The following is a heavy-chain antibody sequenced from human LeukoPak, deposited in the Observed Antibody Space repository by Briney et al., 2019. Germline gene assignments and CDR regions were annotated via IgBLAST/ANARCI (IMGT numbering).Heavy chain of an antibody. J-gene: IGHJ4*02. V-gene: IGHV3-7*01. Sequence: GRSLRLSCAASGFTFSSYGMHWVRQAPGKGLEWVANIKQDGSEKYYVDSVKGRFTISRDNAKNSLYLQMNSLRAEDTAVYYCARKARGYSYGKYYFDYWGQGTLVTVSS. CDR2: IKQDGSEK. CDR3: ARKARGYSYGKYYFDY. CDR1: GFTFSSYG. D-gene: IGHD5-18*01.